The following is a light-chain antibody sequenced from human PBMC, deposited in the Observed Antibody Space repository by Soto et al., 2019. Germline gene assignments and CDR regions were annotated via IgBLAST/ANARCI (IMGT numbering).Light chain of an antibody. Sequence: EFVLTQSPATLSLSPGERATLSFRASQSVSSYLAWYQQKPGQAPRLLIYDTSTRATGIPARFSGSGSGTEFTLTISSLEPEDFAVYYCQQRSNWPTFGQGTRLEIK. J-gene: IGKJ5*01. CDR1: QSVSSY. V-gene: IGKV3-11*01. CDR2: DTS. CDR3: QQRSNWPT.